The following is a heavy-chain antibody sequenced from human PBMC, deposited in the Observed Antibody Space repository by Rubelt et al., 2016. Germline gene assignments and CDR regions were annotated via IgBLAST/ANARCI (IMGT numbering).Heavy chain of an antibody. J-gene: IGHJ3*02. CDR2: IFTSGST. D-gene: IGHD6-19*01. V-gene: IGHV4-4*07. CDR1: GGSISNYY. CDR3: ARGSQDAFDI. Sequence: QVQLQESGPGLVKPSETLSLTCIVSGGSISNYYWSWIRQPPGKGLEWIGRIFTSGSTNYNSSLKSRVTMSVDTSKNQFSLKLSSVTAADTAVYYCARGSQDAFDIWGQGTMVTVSS.